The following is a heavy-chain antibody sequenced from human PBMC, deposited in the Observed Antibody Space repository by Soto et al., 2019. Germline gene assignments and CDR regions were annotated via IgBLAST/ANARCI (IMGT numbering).Heavy chain of an antibody. V-gene: IGHV3-20*04. Sequence: LRLSCAASGFTFDDYGMSWVRQAPGKGLEWVSGINWNGGSTGYADSVKGRFTISRDNAKNSLYLQMNSLRAEDTALYYCARAVYNWNRFDYWGQGTLVTVSS. D-gene: IGHD1-20*01. CDR3: ARAVYNWNRFDY. CDR2: INWNGGST. J-gene: IGHJ4*02. CDR1: GFTFDDYG.